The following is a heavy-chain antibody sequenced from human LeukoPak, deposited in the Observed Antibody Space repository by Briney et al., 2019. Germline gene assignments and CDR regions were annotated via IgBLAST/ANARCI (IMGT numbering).Heavy chain of an antibody. J-gene: IGHJ4*02. CDR3: ARKGAVVPAAVDY. CDR1: GGSFSGYY. V-gene: IGHV4-34*01. Sequence: SETLSLTCAVYGGSFSGYYWSWIRQPPGKGLEWIGEINHSGSTNYNPPLKSRVTISVDTSKNQFSLKLSSVTAADTAVYYCARKGAVVPAAVDYWGQGTLVTVSS. CDR2: INHSGST. D-gene: IGHD2-2*01.